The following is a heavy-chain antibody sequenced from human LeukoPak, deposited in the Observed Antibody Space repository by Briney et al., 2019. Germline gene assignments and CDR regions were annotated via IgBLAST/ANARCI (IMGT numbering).Heavy chain of an antibody. Sequence: GASVKLSCKASGYTFIGYYIHWVRQAPGQGLEWMGWINPNSGGTNYAQNFQGRVTMTRDTSITTAYMELNSLKSDDTAVYYCATSVLSVPDYWGQGTLVTVSS. CDR2: INPNSGGT. J-gene: IGHJ4*02. CDR1: GYTFIGYY. CDR3: ATSVLSVPDY. D-gene: IGHD2-8*01. V-gene: IGHV1-2*02.